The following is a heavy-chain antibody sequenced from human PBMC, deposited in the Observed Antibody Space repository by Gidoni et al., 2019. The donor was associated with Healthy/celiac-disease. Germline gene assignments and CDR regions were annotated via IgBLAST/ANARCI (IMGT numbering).Heavy chain of an antibody. D-gene: IGHD6-13*01. CDR2: IYYWGST. J-gene: IGHJ5*02. CDR3: ARHYDLGGAGGSSWYNWFDT. CDR1: AGSISSVSYS. V-gene: IGHV4-39*01. Sequence: QLQLQESGPGLVKPSEPLSLTCTVSAGSISSVSYSSGWIRQPPGKGLEWIGSIYYWGSTYYNPSLKSRVTISVDTSKNKFSLKLSSVTAADTAVYDCARHYDLGGAGGSSWYNWFDTGGQGTLVTVSS.